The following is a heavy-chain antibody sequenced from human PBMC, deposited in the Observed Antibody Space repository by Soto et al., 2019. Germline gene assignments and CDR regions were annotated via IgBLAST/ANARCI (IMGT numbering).Heavy chain of an antibody. Sequence: ASVKVSCKASGYTFTSYGISWVRQAPGQGLEWMGWISAYNGNTNYAQKLQGRVTMTRDTSISTAYMELSRLRSDDTAVYYCATLTVVVAATLNWFDPWGQGTLVTVSS. V-gene: IGHV1-18*01. D-gene: IGHD2-15*01. CDR2: ISAYNGNT. CDR3: ATLTVVVAATLNWFDP. J-gene: IGHJ5*02. CDR1: GYTFTSYG.